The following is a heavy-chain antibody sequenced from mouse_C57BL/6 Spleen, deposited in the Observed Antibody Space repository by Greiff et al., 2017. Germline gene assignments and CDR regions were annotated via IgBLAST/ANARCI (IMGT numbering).Heavy chain of an antibody. CDR2: IYPGSGST. D-gene: IGHD2-3*01. Sequence: QVQLQQPGAELVKPGASVKMSCKASGYTFTSYWITWVKQRPGQGLEWIGDIYPGSGSTNYNEKFKSKATLTVDTSSSTAYMQLSSLTSEDSAVYYWARWDGYYGGGDYWGQGTSVTVSS. CDR3: ARWDGYYGGGDY. CDR1: GYTFTSYW. J-gene: IGHJ4*01. V-gene: IGHV1-55*01.